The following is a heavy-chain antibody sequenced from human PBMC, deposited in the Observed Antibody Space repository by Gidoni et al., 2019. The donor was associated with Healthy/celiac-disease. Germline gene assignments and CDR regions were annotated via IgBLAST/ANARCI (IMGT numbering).Heavy chain of an antibody. J-gene: IGHJ4*02. CDR2: INHSGST. D-gene: IGHD3-16*02. V-gene: IGHV4-34*01. CDR1: GGSFSGYY. CDR3: ARGLANYVWGSYRYTIDY. Sequence: QVQLQQWGAGLLKPSETLSLTCAVYGGSFSGYYWSWIRQPPGKGLEWIGEINHSGSTNYNPSLKSRVTISVDTSKNQFSLKLSSVTAADTAVYYCARGLANYVWGSYRYTIDYWGQGTLVTVSS.